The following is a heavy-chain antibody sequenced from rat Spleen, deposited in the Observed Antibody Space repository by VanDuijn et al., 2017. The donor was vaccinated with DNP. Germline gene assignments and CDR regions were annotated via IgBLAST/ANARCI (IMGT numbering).Heavy chain of an antibody. D-gene: IGHD1-11*01. CDR3: TTDFERGY. CDR1: GFTFSDYA. CDR2: ISYDGGGT. Sequence: EVQLVESGGGLVQPGGSLKLSCTASGFTFSDYAMAWVRQAPTKGLECVAYISYDGGGTYYGDSVKGRFTISRENAKSTLYLQMDSLRSEDTATYYCTTDFERGYWGQGVMVTVSS. J-gene: IGHJ2*01. V-gene: IGHV5-20*01.